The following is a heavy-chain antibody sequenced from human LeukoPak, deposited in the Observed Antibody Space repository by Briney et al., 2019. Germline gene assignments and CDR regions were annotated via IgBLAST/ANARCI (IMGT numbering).Heavy chain of an antibody. CDR3: ARFGPMVRGVIRSRYSMDV. D-gene: IGHD3-10*01. CDR1: GGSISSGSYY. V-gene: IGHV4-61*02. J-gene: IGHJ6*03. CDR2: IYTSGST. Sequence: SETLSLTCTVSGGSISSGSYYWSWIRQPAGKGLEWIGRIYTSGSTNYSPSLKSRVTISVDTSKNQFSLKLSSVTAADTAVYYCARFGPMVRGVIRSRYSMDVWGKGTTVTVSS.